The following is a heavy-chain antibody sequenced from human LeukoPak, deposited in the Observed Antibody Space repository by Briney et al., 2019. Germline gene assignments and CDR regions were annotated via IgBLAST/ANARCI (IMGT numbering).Heavy chain of an antibody. CDR2: VRYDGRTD. D-gene: IGHD4-17*01. Sequence: GGSLRLSCAASGFTFSSYGMHWVRQAPGKGLEWVAHVRYDGRTDFYADSVKGRFTVSSDTSKNTLYLQMNSLRAEDTAVYYCAREVGDGDYYFDYWGQGTLVTVSS. V-gene: IGHV3-30*02. J-gene: IGHJ4*02. CDR3: AREVGDGDYYFDY. CDR1: GFTFSSYG.